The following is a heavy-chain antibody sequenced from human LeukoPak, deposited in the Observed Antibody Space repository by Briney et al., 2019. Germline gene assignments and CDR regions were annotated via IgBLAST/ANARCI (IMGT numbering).Heavy chain of an antibody. CDR1: GYTFTSYD. J-gene: IGHJ6*03. D-gene: IGHD6-19*01. V-gene: IGHV1-8*01. Sequence: GASVKVSCKTSGYTFTSYDINWVRQATGQGLEWMGWMNPNSGNTDEAQKFQGRVTMTRNTSISTAYMELSSLRSEDTAVYYCARIGSGWTASYYMDVWGKGTTVTVSS. CDR3: ARIGSGWTASYYMDV. CDR2: MNPNSGNT.